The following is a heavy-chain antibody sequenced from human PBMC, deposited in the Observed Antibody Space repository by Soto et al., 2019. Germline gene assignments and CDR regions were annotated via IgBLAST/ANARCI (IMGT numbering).Heavy chain of an antibody. CDR3: ACSHSSLPYYDILTGYYPFDY. D-gene: IGHD3-9*01. CDR1: GGSISSSSYY. V-gene: IGHV4-39*01. CDR2: IYYSGST. J-gene: IGHJ4*02. Sequence: KPSETLSLTCTVSGGSISSSSYYWGWIRQPPGKGLEWIGSIYYSGSTYYNPSLKSRVTISVDTSKNQFSLKLSSVTAADTAVYYCACSHSSLPYYDILTGYYPFDYWGQGTLVTVSS.